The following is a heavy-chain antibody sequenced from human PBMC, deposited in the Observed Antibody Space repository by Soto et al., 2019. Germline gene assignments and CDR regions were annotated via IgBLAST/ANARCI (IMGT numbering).Heavy chain of an antibody. Sequence: GVSIKVSCKASSYTLTKLSMHWVRQAPGKGLEWMGGFDPEDGETIYAQKFQGRVTMTEDTSTDTAYMDLSSLRSEDTAVYYCRPALVLVVSSVYWGQAPPVTV. V-gene: IGHV1-24*01. J-gene: IGHJ4*02. CDR1: SYTLTKLS. CDR3: RPALVLVVSSVY. CDR2: FDPEDGET. D-gene: IGHD2-15*01.